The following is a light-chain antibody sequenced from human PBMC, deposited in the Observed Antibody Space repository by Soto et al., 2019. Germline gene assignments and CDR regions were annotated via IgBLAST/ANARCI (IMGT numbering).Light chain of an antibody. CDR1: QSVLFSTNNLNY. Sequence: VVTPSPDSLAVSLGERATINCRTSQSVLFSTNNLNYFAWYQQKPGQPPKLLIYWASTRESGVPDRFSGSGSGTDFTLTIDGLEPEDFAVYYCQQYGYSPITFGQGTRLEI. CDR3: QQYGYSPIT. V-gene: IGKV4-1*01. J-gene: IGKJ5*01. CDR2: WAS.